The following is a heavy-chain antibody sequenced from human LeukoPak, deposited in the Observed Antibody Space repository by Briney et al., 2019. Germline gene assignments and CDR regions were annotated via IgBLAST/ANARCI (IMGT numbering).Heavy chain of an antibody. CDR3: AGEYSSSSLGY. CDR1: GYTFTSYY. D-gene: IGHD6-13*01. J-gene: IGHJ4*02. CDR2: INPSGGST. V-gene: IGHV1-46*01. Sequence: ASVEVSCKASGYTFTSYYMHWVRQAPGQGLEWMGIINPSGGSTSYAQKFQGRVTMTRDMSTSTVYMELSSLRSEDTAVYYCAGEYSSSSLGYWGQGTLVTVSS.